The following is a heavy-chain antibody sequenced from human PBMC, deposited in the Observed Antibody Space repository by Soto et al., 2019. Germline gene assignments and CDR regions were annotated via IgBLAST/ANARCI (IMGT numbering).Heavy chain of an antibody. D-gene: IGHD3-22*01. CDR3: ARTIYYYDSSGYYYVGAFDI. CDR2: IDWDDDK. Sequence: SGPTLVNPTQTPTLTCTFSGFSLSTSGMRVSWIRQPPGKALEWLARIDWDDDKFYSTSLKTRLTISKDTSKNQVVLTMTNMDPVDTATYYCARTIYYYDSSGYYYVGAFDIWGQGKMVTVS. J-gene: IGHJ3*02. V-gene: IGHV2-70*04. CDR1: GFSLSTSGMR.